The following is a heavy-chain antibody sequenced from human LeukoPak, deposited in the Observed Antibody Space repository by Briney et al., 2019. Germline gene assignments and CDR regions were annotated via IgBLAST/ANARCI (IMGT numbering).Heavy chain of an antibody. CDR1: GDSVSSSSST. CDR2: TYYRSKWYN. D-gene: IGHD5-24*01. V-gene: IGHV6-1*01. J-gene: IGHJ4*02. Sequence: SQTLSLTCALSGDSVSSSSSTWHWIRQSPSRGLEWLGRTYYRSKWYNDYAVSVKSRVTLNPDTSKNQSSLQLNSVTPEDTAVYYCARDPADGYGHFDYWGQGTLVTVSS. CDR3: ARDPADGYGHFDY.